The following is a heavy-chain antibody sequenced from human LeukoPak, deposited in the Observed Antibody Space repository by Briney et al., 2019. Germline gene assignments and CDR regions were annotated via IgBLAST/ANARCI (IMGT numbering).Heavy chain of an antibody. Sequence: PGGSLRLSCETSGFTFTNYAMSWVRQAPGKGLEWVSAIGASGGNTYYADSVKGRFTISRDNSKNMLYLQMNSLRAEDTAVYYCAKDRIKDGYNDYWGQGILVTVSS. J-gene: IGHJ4*02. CDR1: GFTFTNYA. CDR2: IGASGGNT. D-gene: IGHD5-24*01. CDR3: AKDRIKDGYNDY. V-gene: IGHV3-23*01.